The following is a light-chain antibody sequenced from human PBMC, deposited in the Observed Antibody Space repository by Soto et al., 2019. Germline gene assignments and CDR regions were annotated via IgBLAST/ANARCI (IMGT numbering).Light chain of an antibody. V-gene: IGKV2D-29*02. Sequence: DVVMTQTPLSLSVAPGQPASISCKSSQSLLHITGETFLFWYLQKPGRSPQPLIYEVSTRVYGVPDRVSGSGSGTDFTLEISRVETDDVGIYYCMQSTQLPPTFGQGTRLGIE. J-gene: IGKJ5*01. CDR3: MQSTQLPPT. CDR2: EVS. CDR1: QSLLHITGETF.